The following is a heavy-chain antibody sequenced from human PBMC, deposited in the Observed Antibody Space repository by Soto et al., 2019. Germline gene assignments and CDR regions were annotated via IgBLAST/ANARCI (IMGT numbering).Heavy chain of an antibody. CDR2: INARNGNT. CDR1: GYTFTSYA. V-gene: IGHV1-3*01. CDR3: ARAYYDYIWGSYLGAFDI. D-gene: IGHD3-16*02. Sequence: GASVKVSCKASGYTFTSYAMHWVRQAPGQRHEWMGWINARNGNTTYSHHFQGRVTITRDTSASTAYMELSSLRSVDTAVYYCARAYYDYIWGSYLGAFDIWGQPTFVTVSS. J-gene: IGHJ3*02.